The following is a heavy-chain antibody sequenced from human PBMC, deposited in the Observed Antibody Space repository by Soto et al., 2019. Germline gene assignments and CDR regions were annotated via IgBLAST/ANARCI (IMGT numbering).Heavy chain of an antibody. CDR1: GGSISSYY. Sequence: QVQLRESGPGLVKPSETLSLTCTVSGGSISSYYWSWIRQPPGKGLEWIGYIYYSGSTNYNPSLKSRVTISVDTSKNQFSLKLSSVTAADTAVYYCARVGHSGYDQYYYYMDVWGKGTTVTVSS. J-gene: IGHJ6*03. CDR2: IYYSGST. D-gene: IGHD5-12*01. CDR3: ARVGHSGYDQYYYYMDV. V-gene: IGHV4-59*01.